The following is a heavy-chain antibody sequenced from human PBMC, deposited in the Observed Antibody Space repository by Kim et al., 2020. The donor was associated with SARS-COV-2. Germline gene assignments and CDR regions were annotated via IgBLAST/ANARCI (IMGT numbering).Heavy chain of an antibody. Sequence: SVKGRFTISGDSSRNTLYLQMSILRAEDTAVYYCVEGRTRGYSYGYSFDYWGQGTLVTVSS. V-gene: IGHV3-64D*09. D-gene: IGHD5-18*01. J-gene: IGHJ4*02. CDR3: VEGRTRGYSYGYSFDY.